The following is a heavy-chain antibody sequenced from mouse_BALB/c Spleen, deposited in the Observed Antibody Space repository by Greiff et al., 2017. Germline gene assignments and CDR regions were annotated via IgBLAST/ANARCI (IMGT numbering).Heavy chain of an antibody. Sequence: EVMLVESGGDLVKPGGSLKLSCAASGFTFSSYGMSWVRQTPDKRLEWVATISSGGSYTYYPDSVKGRFTISRDNAKNTLYLQMSSLKSEDTAMYYCARLPPYYFDYWGQGTTLTVSS. CDR1: GFTFSSYG. V-gene: IGHV5-6*01. CDR3: ARLPPYYFDY. CDR2: ISSGGSYT. J-gene: IGHJ2*01.